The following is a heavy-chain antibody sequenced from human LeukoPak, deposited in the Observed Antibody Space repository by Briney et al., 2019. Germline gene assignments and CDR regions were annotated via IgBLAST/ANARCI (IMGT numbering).Heavy chain of an antibody. CDR2: INPNSGDP. CDR3: ARSARHCNNGVCFTDYYIDL. CDR1: GYTFTTYA. J-gene: IGHJ6*03. V-gene: IGHV1-2*06. D-gene: IGHD2-8*01. Sequence: ASVKVSCKASGYTFTTYAMNWVRQAPGQGLEWMGRINPNSGDPNYPQKFQGRVTMTRDTSISTAYMEMNSLSSDDTAVYYCARSARHCNNGVCFTDYYIDLWGKGTTVTVSS.